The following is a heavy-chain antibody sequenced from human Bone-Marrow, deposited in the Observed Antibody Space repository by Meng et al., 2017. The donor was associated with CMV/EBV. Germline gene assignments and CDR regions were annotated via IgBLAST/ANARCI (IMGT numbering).Heavy chain of an antibody. V-gene: IGHV1-69*10. CDR2: IIPILGIA. J-gene: IGHJ5*02. CDR1: RGTFSSYA. CDR3: ARDQRRFDT. Sequence: SVKVSCKASRGTFSSYAISWVRQAAGQGLEWMGGIIPILGIANYVQKFQGRVTITADKSRSTAYMELSGLRSEDTAVYDRARDQRRFDTWGQGTLVTVSS.